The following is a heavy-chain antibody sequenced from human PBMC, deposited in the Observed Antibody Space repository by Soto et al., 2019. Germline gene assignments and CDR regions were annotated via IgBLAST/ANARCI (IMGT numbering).Heavy chain of an antibody. J-gene: IGHJ4*02. CDR1: GYTFTGYD. V-gene: IGHV1-8*01. CDR3: VRGLRRGYSVY. Sequence: QVQLVQSGAEVKKPGASVKVSCKASGYTFTGYDVNWVRQATGQGLEWVGWMNPKTGVAGFAQKFQGRVTLTGNTSITTAYMELSSLRSEDTAVYYCVRGLRRGYSVYWGQGTLVTVSS. D-gene: IGHD2-2*03. CDR2: MNPKTGVA.